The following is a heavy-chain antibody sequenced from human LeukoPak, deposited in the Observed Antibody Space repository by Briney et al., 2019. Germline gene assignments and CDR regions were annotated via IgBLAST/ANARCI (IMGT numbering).Heavy chain of an antibody. D-gene: IGHD5-18*01. V-gene: IGHV3-73*01. CDR3: TTVITTMV. J-gene: IGHJ4*02. CDR1: GFTFSGST. Sequence: GGSLKLSCAASGFTFSGSTMHWVRQASGKGLEWVGRIRSKANSYATAYAASVKGRFTISRDDSKNTAYLQMNSLKTEDTAVYYCTTVITTMVWGQVTLVTVSS. CDR2: IRSKANSYAT.